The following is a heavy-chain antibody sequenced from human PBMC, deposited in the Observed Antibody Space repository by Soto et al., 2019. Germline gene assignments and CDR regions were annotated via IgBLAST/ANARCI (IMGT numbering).Heavy chain of an antibody. Sequence: PGESLKISCKASGYTFTSNWISWVRQMPGKGLEWMGIIYPGDSDTRYSPSFQGQVTISADKSISTAYLQWSSLKASDTAMYYCARPLEIADAFDIWGQGTMVTVSS. V-gene: IGHV5-51*01. CDR2: IYPGDSDT. CDR1: GYTFTSNW. D-gene: IGHD3-22*01. CDR3: ARPLEIADAFDI. J-gene: IGHJ3*02.